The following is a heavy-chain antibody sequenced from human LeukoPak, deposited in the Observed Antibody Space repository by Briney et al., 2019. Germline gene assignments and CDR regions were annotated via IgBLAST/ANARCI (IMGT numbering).Heavy chain of an antibody. CDR2: ISESGGST. J-gene: IGHJ4*02. Sequence: GGSLRLSCAASGFTFSSYAMSWVRQAPGKGLEWVSSISESGGSTYYADSVKGRFTISRDNSKNTLYLQMNSLRAEDTAVYYCSSCGYDYRFFENWGQGTLVTVSS. V-gene: IGHV3-23*01. CDR1: GFTFSSYA. D-gene: IGHD5-12*01. CDR3: SSCGYDYRFFEN.